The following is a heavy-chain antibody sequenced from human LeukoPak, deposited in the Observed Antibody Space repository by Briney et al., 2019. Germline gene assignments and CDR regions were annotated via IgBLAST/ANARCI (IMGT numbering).Heavy chain of an antibody. CDR3: AKGSSLYYYGSGSYCPY. J-gene: IGHJ4*02. CDR2: IYSGGST. Sequence: GGSLRLSCAASGFTVSSNYMSWVRQAPGKGLEWVSVIYSGGSTYYADSVKGRFTISRDNSKNTLYLQMNSLRDEDTAVYYCAKGSSLYYYGSGSYCPYWGQGTLVTVSS. D-gene: IGHD3-10*01. CDR1: GFTVSSNY. V-gene: IGHV3-53*01.